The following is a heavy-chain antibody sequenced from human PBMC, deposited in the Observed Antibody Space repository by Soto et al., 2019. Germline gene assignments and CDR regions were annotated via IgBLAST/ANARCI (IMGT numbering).Heavy chain of an antibody. D-gene: IGHD1-7*01. CDR2: IKQDGSEK. CDR3: ARDRLWNYDAFDY. V-gene: IGHV3-7*01. J-gene: IGHJ4*02. Sequence: GGSLRLSCAASGFTFSSYWMSWVRQAPGKGLEWVANIKQDGSEKYYVDSVKGRFTISRDNAKNSLYLQMNSLRAEDTAVYYCARDRLWNYDAFDYWGQGTLVTVSS. CDR1: GFTFSSYW.